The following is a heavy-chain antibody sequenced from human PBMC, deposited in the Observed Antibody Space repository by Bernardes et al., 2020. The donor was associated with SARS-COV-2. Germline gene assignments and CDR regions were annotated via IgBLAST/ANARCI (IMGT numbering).Heavy chain of an antibody. V-gene: IGHV4-34*12. Sequence: SETLSLTCGVNGGSFEGYFWSWIRQSPGKGLEFIGEVIDTGSANYNPSLKRRVILSADKSKRQFSLNLSSLTAADTGLYYCARRRIGVTLWFDAWGQGILVTVSS. CDR1: GGSFEGYF. CDR2: VIDTGSA. CDR3: ARRRIGVTLWFDA. J-gene: IGHJ5*02. D-gene: IGHD6-19*01.